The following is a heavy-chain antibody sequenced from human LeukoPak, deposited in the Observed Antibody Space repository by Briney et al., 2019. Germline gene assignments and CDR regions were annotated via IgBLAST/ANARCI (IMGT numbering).Heavy chain of an antibody. CDR2: INHSGST. D-gene: IGHD3-10*01. CDR1: GGSFSGYY. Sequence: SETLSLTCAVYGGSFSGYYWSWIRQPPGKGLEWIGEINHSGSTNYNPSLKSRVTISVDTSKNQFSLKLSSVTAADTAVYYCARSYKPLWFGESYGMDVWGQGTTVTVSS. V-gene: IGHV4-34*01. J-gene: IGHJ6*02. CDR3: ARSYKPLWFGESYGMDV.